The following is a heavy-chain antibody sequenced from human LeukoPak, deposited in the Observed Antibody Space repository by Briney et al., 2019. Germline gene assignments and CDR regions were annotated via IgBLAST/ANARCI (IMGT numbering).Heavy chain of an antibody. CDR3: ASTGYGVHDY. D-gene: IGHD4-17*01. CDR2: ISNSGDST. CDR1: GFTFSSHV. Sequence: GGSPRLSCAASGFTFSSHVMSWVRQAPGKGLEWVSAISNSGDSTFYADSVKGRLTISRDNSKSTLYLQMNSLRAEDTAVYYCASTGYGVHDYWGQGTLVTVSS. V-gene: IGHV3-23*01. J-gene: IGHJ4*02.